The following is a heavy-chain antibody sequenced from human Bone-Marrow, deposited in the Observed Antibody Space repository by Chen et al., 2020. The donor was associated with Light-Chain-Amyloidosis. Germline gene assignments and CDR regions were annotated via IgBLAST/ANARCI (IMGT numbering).Heavy chain of an antibody. D-gene: IGHD3-10*01. CDR1: GFNFSSFS. CDR3: TRKGGYFDF. J-gene: IGHJ4*02. Sequence: EVQLLESGGGLVQPGGSLRLSCATSGFNFSSFSMSWVRQAPGKGLEWVSTVSGSTVSTYYAGAVKGRFIISRDNSKSTLYLQMNSLRAGDTAVYFCTRKGGYFDFWGQGSLVTVSS. CDR2: VSGSTVST. V-gene: IGHV3-23*01.